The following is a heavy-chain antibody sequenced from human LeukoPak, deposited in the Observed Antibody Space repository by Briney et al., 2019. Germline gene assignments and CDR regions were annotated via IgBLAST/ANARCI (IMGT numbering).Heavy chain of an antibody. CDR1: GFIFSSSG. CDR3: AKDGYDSSGYYYAHFDY. D-gene: IGHD3-22*01. J-gene: IGHJ4*02. V-gene: IGHV3-30*18. Sequence: GTSLRLSCAASGFIFSSSGMHWVRQAPGKGLEWVAVLSYDGSIKSYADSVKGRFTISRDSSKNTLFLQMNSLRAEDTAVYYCAKDGYDSSGYYYAHFDYWGQGTLVTVSS. CDR2: LSYDGSIK.